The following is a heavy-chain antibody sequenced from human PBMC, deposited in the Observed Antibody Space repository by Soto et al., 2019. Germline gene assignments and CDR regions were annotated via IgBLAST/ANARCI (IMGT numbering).Heavy chain of an antibody. V-gene: IGHV3-23*01. D-gene: IGHD3-22*01. CDR2: ISGSGGST. CDR1: GFTFSTYA. CDR3: AKSSGYYPAPPYYFDY. Sequence: EVQLLESGGGLVQPGGSLRLSCAASGFTFSTYAMSWVRQAPGKGLEWVSAISGSGGSTYYADSVKGRLTISRDNSKNTLYLQMNSLRAEDTAVYYCAKSSGYYPAPPYYFDYWGQGTLVTVSS. J-gene: IGHJ4*02.